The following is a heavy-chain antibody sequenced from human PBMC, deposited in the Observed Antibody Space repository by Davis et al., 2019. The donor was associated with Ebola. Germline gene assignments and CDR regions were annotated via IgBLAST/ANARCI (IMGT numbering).Heavy chain of an antibody. CDR2: ISYVGSNK. CDR1: GSPSSSYA. D-gene: IGHD3-16*01. Sequence: GGSLRPSCPPSGSPSSSYAMHWVRQAPGKGLEWVAVISYVGSNKYYADSVKGRFTISRDNSKNTLYLQMNSLRAEDTAVYYCARVGGFTMADWYFDLWGRGTLVSVSS. J-gene: IGHJ2*01. CDR3: ARVGGFTMADWYFDL. V-gene: IGHV3-30-3*01.